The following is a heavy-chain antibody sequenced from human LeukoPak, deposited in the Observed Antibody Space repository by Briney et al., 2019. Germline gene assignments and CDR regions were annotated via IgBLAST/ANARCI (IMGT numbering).Heavy chain of an antibody. V-gene: IGHV1-69*01. D-gene: IGHD3-16*01. J-gene: IGHJ6*03. CDR2: SIPIFGTA. Sequence: SVKVSCKASGGTFSSYAISWVRQAPGQGREWMGGSIPIFGTANYAQKFQGRVTITADESTSTAYMELSSLRSEDTAVYYCARNRGHPGGEDYYSYMDVWGKGTTVTVSS. CDR1: GGTFSSYA. CDR3: ARNRGHPGGEDYYSYMDV.